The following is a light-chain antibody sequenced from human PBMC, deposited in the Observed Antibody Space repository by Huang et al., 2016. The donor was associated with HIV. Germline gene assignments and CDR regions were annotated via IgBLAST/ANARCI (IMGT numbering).Light chain of an antibody. CDR1: QSFGNN. J-gene: IGKJ2*01. Sequence: EIVMTQSPATLSVSPGEGATSFCRASQSFGNNLAWYQQRPGQAPRLLIYAASTRATGVPPRFNGSGSGTEFTLTISSLQSEDFTVYYCQQYNIWPYTFGQGTKLEIK. V-gene: IGKV3-15*01. CDR3: QQYNIWPYT. CDR2: AAS.